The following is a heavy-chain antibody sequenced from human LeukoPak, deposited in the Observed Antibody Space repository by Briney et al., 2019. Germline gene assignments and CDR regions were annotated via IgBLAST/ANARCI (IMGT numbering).Heavy chain of an antibody. D-gene: IGHD3-22*01. CDR1: GFTFSTYV. CDR3: VRGDSRDY. CDR2: ISHDGTDT. Sequence: PGGSLRLSCAASGFTFSTYVMHWVRQAPGKGLMWVSRISHDGTDTSYADSVKGRFTISRDNAKNSLYLQMNSLRVEDTAEYYCVRGDSRDYWGQGTLVTVSS. V-gene: IGHV3-74*01. J-gene: IGHJ4*02.